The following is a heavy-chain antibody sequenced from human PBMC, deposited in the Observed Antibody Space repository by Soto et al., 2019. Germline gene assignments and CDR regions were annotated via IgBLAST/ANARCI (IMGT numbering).Heavy chain of an antibody. D-gene: IGHD2-15*01. CDR2: IGTAGDT. J-gene: IGHJ4*02. Sequence: VGSQRLPYAVSGFNFSNYDMHWVRQVTGKGLEWVSTIGTAGDTYYPGSVKGRFTISRENAKNSLYLQMNSLRAEDTAVYYCARGRLISLYYFDYCGQGTLVTVSS. CDR1: GFNFSNYD. V-gene: IGHV3-13*01. CDR3: ARGRLISLYYFDY.